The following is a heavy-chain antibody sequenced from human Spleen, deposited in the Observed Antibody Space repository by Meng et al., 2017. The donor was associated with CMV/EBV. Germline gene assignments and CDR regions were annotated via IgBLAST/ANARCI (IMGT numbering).Heavy chain of an antibody. V-gene: IGHV3-66*02. J-gene: IGHJ3*02. CDR1: SCTY. CDR2: IYRGGST. D-gene: IGHD3-3*01. Sequence: SCTYMSCVRHAPGEGLEWVSVIYRGGSTYCADSVQGRFTISRDNSKNTLYLQMNSLRAEDTAVYYCARCRPYDFWSGYSDLRAFDIWGQGTMVTVSS. CDR3: ARCRPYDFWSGYSDLRAFDI.